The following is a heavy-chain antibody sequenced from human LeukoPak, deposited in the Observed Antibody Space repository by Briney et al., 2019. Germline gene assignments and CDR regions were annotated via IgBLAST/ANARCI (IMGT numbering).Heavy chain of an antibody. CDR1: VPTSTTSW. J-gene: IGHJ4*02. Sequence: GESLKISCKHSVPTSTTSWVNWVRQMPGEGLEWMGSISPVDSDSRYSPSFQGHVTISADKSTTTAYLQSTSLKASDTAMYYCATSTRIGGALNYDSWGQGTLVTVSS. CDR3: ATSTRIGGALNYDS. V-gene: IGHV5-51*01. CDR2: ISPVDSDS. D-gene: IGHD3-16*01.